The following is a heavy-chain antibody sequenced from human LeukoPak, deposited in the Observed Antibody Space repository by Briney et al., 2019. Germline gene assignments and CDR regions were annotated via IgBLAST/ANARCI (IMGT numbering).Heavy chain of an antibody. CDR2: IWYDGSNK. J-gene: IGHJ4*02. Sequence: PGGSLRLSCAASGFTFSSYGMHWVRQAPGKGLEWVAVIWYDGSNKYYADSVKGRFTISRDNSKNTLYLQMNSPRAEDTAVYYCARIAAAGTDFDYWGQGTLVTVSS. CDR3: ARIAAAGTDFDY. V-gene: IGHV3-33*01. CDR1: GFTFSSYG. D-gene: IGHD6-13*01.